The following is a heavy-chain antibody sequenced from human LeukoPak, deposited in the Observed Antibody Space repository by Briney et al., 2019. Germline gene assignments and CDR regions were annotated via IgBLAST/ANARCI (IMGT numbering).Heavy chain of an antibody. CDR3: ARNLIPEQLVLNF. CDR2: IYDGGST. D-gene: IGHD6-13*01. CDR1: GGSINNYY. V-gene: IGHV4-59*01. J-gene: IGHJ4*02. Sequence: SETLSLTCAVSGGSINNYYWSWIRQPPGKGLEWIGYIYDGGSTNYNPSLKSRVTMSVDTSKNQFSLNLRSVTPEDTAVYYCARNLIPEQLVLNFWGQGTLVTVSS.